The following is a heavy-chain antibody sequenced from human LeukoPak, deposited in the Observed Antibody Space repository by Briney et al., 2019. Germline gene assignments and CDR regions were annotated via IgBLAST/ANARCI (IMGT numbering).Heavy chain of an antibody. Sequence: GGSLRLSCAASGFTFSNVWMSWVRQVPGKGLEWVGRIRSKAAGEATHYAAPVKGRFTISRDDSKNTLYLQVNNLKTEDAAVYYCATSEVLDAFDIWGQGTIITVSS. J-gene: IGHJ3*02. CDR3: ATSEVLDAFDI. CDR2: IRSKAAGEAT. V-gene: IGHV3-15*01. CDR1: GFTFSNVW.